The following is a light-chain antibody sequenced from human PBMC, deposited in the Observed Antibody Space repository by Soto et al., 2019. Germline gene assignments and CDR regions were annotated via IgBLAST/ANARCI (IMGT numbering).Light chain of an antibody. J-gene: IGKJ5*01. Sequence: DNQMTQSPSSLSASLGDTVTISCRASQNIENYLHWYQQKAGKAPEVLLYVASVLKDGVSSRFSGSGYGTDFTLTITNLQLEDFAMYYCQQSFSSPPITFGQGTRLENK. CDR2: VAS. V-gene: IGKV1-39*01. CDR3: QQSFSSPPIT. CDR1: QNIENY.